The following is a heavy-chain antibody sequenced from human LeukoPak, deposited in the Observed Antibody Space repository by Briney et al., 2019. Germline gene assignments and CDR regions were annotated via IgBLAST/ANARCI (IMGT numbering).Heavy chain of an antibody. D-gene: IGHD2-2*01. V-gene: IGHV4-59*01. CDR2: IYYSGST. CDR1: GGSISSYY. Sequence: SETLSLTCTVSGGSISSYYWSWLRQPPGKGLEWIGYIYYSGSTNYNPSLKSRVTISVDTSKNQFSLKLSPVTAADTAVYYCARDSASSTSAYFDYWGQGTLVTVSS. CDR3: ARDSASSTSAYFDY. J-gene: IGHJ4*02.